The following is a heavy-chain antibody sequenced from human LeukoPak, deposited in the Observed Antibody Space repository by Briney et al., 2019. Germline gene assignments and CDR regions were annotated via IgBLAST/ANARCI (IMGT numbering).Heavy chain of an antibody. CDR1: GFTFSSYS. Sequence: GGSLRLSCAASGFTFSSYSMNWVRQAPGKGLEWVSYISSSSSTIYYADSVKGRFTISRDNAKNSLYLQMNSLRAEDTAVYYCASSLYSSSPYWGQGTLVTVSS. CDR3: ASSLYSSSPY. CDR2: ISSSSSTI. D-gene: IGHD6-13*01. J-gene: IGHJ4*02. V-gene: IGHV3-48*04.